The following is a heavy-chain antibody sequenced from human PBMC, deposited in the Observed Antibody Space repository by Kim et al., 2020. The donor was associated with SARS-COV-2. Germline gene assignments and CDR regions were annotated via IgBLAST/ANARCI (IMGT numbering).Heavy chain of an antibody. Sequence: SETLSLTCAVYGGSFSGYYWSWIRQPPGKGLEWIGEINHSGSTNYNPSLKSRVTISVDTSKNQFSLKLSSVTAADTAVYYCARVVRDFWSGYYYYGMDVWGQGTTVTVSS. J-gene: IGHJ6*02. CDR3: ARVVRDFWSGYYYYGMDV. CDR2: INHSGST. CDR1: GGSFSGYY. V-gene: IGHV4-34*01. D-gene: IGHD3-3*01.